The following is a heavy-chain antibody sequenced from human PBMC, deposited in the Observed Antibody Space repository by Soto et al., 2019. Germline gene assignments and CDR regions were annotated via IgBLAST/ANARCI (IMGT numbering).Heavy chain of an antibody. V-gene: IGHV1-18*01. D-gene: IGHD6-19*01. Sequence: QVQLVQSGGEVKKPGASVKVSSKGSGYTFARYGVSWVRQAPGQGLEWMGWISLYNGNTNYARKVQGRVTMTADTSTSTAYMELRSLRSDDTAVYYCARVIAVAGNTHFRMDVWGQGTTVTVSS. J-gene: IGHJ6*02. CDR3: ARVIAVAGNTHFRMDV. CDR2: ISLYNGNT. CDR1: GYTFARYG.